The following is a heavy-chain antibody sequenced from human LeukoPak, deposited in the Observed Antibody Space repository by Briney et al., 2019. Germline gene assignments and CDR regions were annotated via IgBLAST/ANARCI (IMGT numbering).Heavy chain of an antibody. D-gene: IGHD2-15*01. CDR1: GFTVSSNY. CDR3: AKVGRGYCSGGSCHPSNYYFDY. V-gene: IGHV3-53*01. Sequence: PGGSLRLSCAASGFTVSSNYMSWVRQAPGKGLEWVSVIYSGGSTYYADSVKGRFTISRDNSKNTLYLQMNSLRAEDTAVYYCAKVGRGYCSGGSCHPSNYYFDYWGQGTLVTVSS. CDR2: IYSGGST. J-gene: IGHJ4*02.